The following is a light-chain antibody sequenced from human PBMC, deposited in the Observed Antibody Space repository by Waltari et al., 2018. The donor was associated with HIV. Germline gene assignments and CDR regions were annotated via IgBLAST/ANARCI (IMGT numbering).Light chain of an antibody. J-gene: IGKJ2*01. CDR3: QQYDNLPYT. V-gene: IGKV1-33*01. Sequence: DIQMTQAPASLSASVGDAVTITCQASQDIKKNLNWYQQKPGSAPKVIIYDASYVNIRIPSRFRGSGSGTDYTVTITSLQPEDVATYFCQQYDNLPYTFGQGTKLEIK. CDR1: QDIKKN. CDR2: DAS.